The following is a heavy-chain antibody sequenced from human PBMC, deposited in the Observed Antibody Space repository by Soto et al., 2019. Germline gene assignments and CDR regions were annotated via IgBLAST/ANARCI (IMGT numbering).Heavy chain of an antibody. CDR2: VYYRGRS. D-gene: IGHD4-17*01. CDR3: VSQRTTVPTQAYFDY. CDR1: AGSGTNSSYY. J-gene: IGHJ4*02. V-gene: IGHV4-39*01. Sequence: SETLSLTWTVSAGSGTNSSYYWAWIRQSPGKGLEWIGSVYYRGRSYSKSSVKSRVTISVDTSKNRFSLSLNSVTASDTAVYFCVSQRTTVPTQAYFDYWGPGALVTVSS.